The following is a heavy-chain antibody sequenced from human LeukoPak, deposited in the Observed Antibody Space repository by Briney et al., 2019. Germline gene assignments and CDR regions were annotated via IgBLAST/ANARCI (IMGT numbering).Heavy chain of an antibody. Sequence: SETLSLTCTIPGGSISSYYWSWIRQPPGKGLEWIGYIYYSGSTNYNPSLKSRVTISVDTSKNQFSLKLSSVTAADTAVYYCASSGDYGDYPFDYWGQGTLVTVSS. CDR2: IYYSGST. D-gene: IGHD4-17*01. CDR1: GGSISSYY. V-gene: IGHV4-59*01. J-gene: IGHJ4*02. CDR3: ASSGDYGDYPFDY.